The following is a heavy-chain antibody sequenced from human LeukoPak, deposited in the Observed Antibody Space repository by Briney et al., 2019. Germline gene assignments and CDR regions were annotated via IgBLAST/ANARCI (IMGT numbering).Heavy chain of an antibody. CDR3: ARLGTYYYDSSGS. J-gene: IGHJ5*02. CDR2: IYYSGST. CDR1: GGSISSSSYY. V-gene: IGHV4-39*01. D-gene: IGHD3-22*01. Sequence: PSETLSLTCTVSGGSISSSSYYWGWIRQPPGKGLEWIGSIYYSGSTYYNPSLKSRVTISVDTSKNQFSLKLSSVTAADTAVYYCARLGTYYYDSSGSWGQGTLVTVSS.